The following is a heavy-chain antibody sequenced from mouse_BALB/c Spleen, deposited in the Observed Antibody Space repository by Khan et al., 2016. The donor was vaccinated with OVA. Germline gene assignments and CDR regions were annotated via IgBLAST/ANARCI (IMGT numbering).Heavy chain of an antibody. D-gene: IGHD2-3*01. V-gene: IGHV3-2*02. J-gene: IGHJ4*01. CDR3: ARDGSRYNYAMDY. CDR2: ISSSGST. CDR1: GYSITSDYA. Sequence: EVQLQESGPGLVKPSQSLSLTCTVTGYSITSDYAWNWIRQFSGNKLEWMGYISSSGSTNYNPALKSRISITRDTSKNQFFLQLNSVTTEDTATYYCARDGSRYNYAMDYWGQGTSVTVSS.